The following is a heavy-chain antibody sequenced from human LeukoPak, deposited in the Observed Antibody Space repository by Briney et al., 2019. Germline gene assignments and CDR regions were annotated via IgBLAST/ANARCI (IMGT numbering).Heavy chain of an antibody. J-gene: IGHJ5*02. Sequence: GGSLRLSCAASGFTFSSYAMHWVRQAPGKGLEWVSAISGSGGSTYYADSVKGRFTISRDNSKNTLYLQMNSLRAEDTAVYYCAKDRPRYCSGGSCYSNWFDPWGQGTLVTVSS. CDR3: AKDRPRYCSGGSCYSNWFDP. D-gene: IGHD2-15*01. CDR2: ISGSGGST. CDR1: GFTFSSYA. V-gene: IGHV3-23*01.